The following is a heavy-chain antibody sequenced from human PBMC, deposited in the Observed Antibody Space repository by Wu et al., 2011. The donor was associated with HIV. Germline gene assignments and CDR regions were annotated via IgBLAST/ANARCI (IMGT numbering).Heavy chain of an antibody. D-gene: IGHD3-22*01. CDR1: GGTFSSYA. CDR3: ARSGVRDTMIVVVITAAFDI. CDR2: IIPIFGTA. Sequence: QVQLVQSGAEVKKPGSSVKVSCKASGGTFSSYAISWVRQAPGQGLEWMGRIIPIFGTANYAQKFQGRVTITADKSTSTAYMELSSLRSEDTAVYYCARSGVRDTMIVVVITAAFDIWGQGTMVTVSS. V-gene: IGHV1-69*14. J-gene: IGHJ3*02.